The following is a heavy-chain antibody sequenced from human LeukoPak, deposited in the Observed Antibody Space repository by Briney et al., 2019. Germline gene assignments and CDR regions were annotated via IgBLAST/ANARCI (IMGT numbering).Heavy chain of an antibody. CDR1: GFTFSSYA. J-gene: IGHJ4*02. CDR2: IGGSGGST. CDR3: AKSGGTYVDY. D-gene: IGHD1-26*01. Sequence: GGSLRLSCTASGFTFSSYAMRWVRQAPGKGLEWVSAIGGSGGSTSYADSVKGRFTISRHNSKNTLYLQMNSPRAEDTAVYYCAKSGGTYVDYWGQGTLVTVSS. V-gene: IGHV3-23*01.